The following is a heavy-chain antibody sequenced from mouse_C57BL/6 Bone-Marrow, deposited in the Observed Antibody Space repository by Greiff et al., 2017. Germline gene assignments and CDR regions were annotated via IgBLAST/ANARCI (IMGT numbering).Heavy chain of an antibody. D-gene: IGHD2-3*01. CDR1: GFSLTSYG. V-gene: IGHV2-6*01. CDR3: ASAFYDGYYWFAY. CDR2: IWGVGST. Sequence: VHLVESGPGLVAPSQSLSITCTVSGFSLTSYGVDWVRQSPGKGLEWLGVIWGVGSTNYNSALKSRLSISKDNSKSQVFLKMNSLQTDDTAMYYCASAFYDGYYWFAYWGQGTLVTVSA. J-gene: IGHJ3*01.